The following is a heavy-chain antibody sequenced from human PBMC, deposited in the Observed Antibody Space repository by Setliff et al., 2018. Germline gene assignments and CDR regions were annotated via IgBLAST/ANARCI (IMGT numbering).Heavy chain of an antibody. J-gene: IGHJ4*02. CDR3: ARWTYSSGTG. V-gene: IGHV4-61*02. CDR1: GGSISSGSYY. CDR2: IYTSGST. D-gene: IGHD6-19*01. Sequence: SETLSLTCTVSGGSISSGSYYWSWIRQPAGKGLEWIGRIYTSGSTNYNPSLKSRVTMSVDTSKNQFSLKLSSVTAAVTAVYYWARWTYSSGTGWGQGTLVTVS.